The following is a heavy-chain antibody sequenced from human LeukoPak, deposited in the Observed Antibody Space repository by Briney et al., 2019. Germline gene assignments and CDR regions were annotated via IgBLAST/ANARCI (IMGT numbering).Heavy chain of an antibody. V-gene: IGHV3-7*01. CDR3: VRNWNLDS. CDR2: IKPDGSEE. CDR1: GLSFSVYW. Sequence: GGSLRLSCAASGLSFSVYWMSWVRQAPGRGLEWVANIKPDGSEENYGDSVKGRFIISRDNAKNSLFLQMNSLTAEDTAVYYCVRNWNLDSWGQGTLVTVSS. J-gene: IGHJ4*02. D-gene: IGHD1-1*01.